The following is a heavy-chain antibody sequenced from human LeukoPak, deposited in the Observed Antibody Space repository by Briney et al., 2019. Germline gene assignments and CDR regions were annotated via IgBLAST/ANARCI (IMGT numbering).Heavy chain of an antibody. D-gene: IGHD2-15*01. CDR2: IYYSGST. CDR1: GGSISSYY. J-gene: IGHJ5*02. Sequence: SETLSLTCTVSGGSISSYYWGWIRQPPGKGLEWIGSIYYSGSTYYNPSLKSRVTISVDTSKNQFSLKLSSVTAADTAVYYCARRYCSGGSCYSDNWFDPWGQGTLVTVSS. V-gene: IGHV4-39*01. CDR3: ARRYCSGGSCYSDNWFDP.